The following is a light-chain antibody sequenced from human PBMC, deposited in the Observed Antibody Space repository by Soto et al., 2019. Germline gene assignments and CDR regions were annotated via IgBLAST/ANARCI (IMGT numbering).Light chain of an antibody. Sequence: EIVLTQSPGTLSLSPGERATLSCRASQSVSSNYLAWYQRKPGQAPRLLIYGASSRATGIPDRFSGSGSGTEFTLTISRLEPEDFVVYYCQQYGSSPPNFGQGTRLEIK. CDR1: QSVSSNY. J-gene: IGKJ5*01. CDR3: QQYGSSPPN. V-gene: IGKV3-20*01. CDR2: GAS.